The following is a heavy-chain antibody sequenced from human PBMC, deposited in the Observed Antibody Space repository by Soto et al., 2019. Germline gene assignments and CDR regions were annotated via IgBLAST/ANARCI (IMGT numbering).Heavy chain of an antibody. Sequence: QVQLVQSGAEVKKPGASVKVSCKASGYTFISYGINWVRQAPGQGLEWMGWISAYNGNTNYAQKLQGRVTLTTDTSTSTAYMELRSLRPDDTAVYYCARDKGDGSGSYYGYWGQGTLVTVSS. CDR2: ISAYNGNT. V-gene: IGHV1-18*01. J-gene: IGHJ4*02. CDR1: GYTFISYG. D-gene: IGHD3-10*01. CDR3: ARDKGDGSGSYYGY.